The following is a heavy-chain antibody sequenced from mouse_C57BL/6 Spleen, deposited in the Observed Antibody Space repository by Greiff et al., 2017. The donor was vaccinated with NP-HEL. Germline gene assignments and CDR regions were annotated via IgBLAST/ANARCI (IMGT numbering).Heavy chain of an antibody. CDR3: ARIGSSYWYFDG. V-gene: IGHV3-6*01. Sequence: EVQLQESGPGLVKPSQSLSLTCSVTGYSITSGYYWNWIRQFPGNKLEWMGYISYDGSNNYNPSLKNRISITRDTSKNQFFLKLNSVTTEDTATYYCARIGSSYWYFDGWGTGTTVTVSS. J-gene: IGHJ1*03. D-gene: IGHD1-1*01. CDR2: ISYDGSN. CDR1: GYSITSGYY.